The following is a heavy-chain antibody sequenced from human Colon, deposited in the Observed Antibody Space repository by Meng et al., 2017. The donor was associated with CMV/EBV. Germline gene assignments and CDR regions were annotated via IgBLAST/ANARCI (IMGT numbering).Heavy chain of an antibody. CDR2: IRHDGSNE. CDR3: ARDKGVRTFDT. CDR1: GIPISSSG. D-gene: IGHD2-21*01. J-gene: IGHJ4*02. V-gene: IGHV3-30*02. Sequence: QVLRGEAGGGVVQPGESLRLVCASSGIPISSSGMHWVRQAPGKGLEWVALIRHDGSNEYYAESVRGRFTISRDNSKNTVYLQVNSLRSEDTAVYYCARDKGVRTFDTWGQGILVTVSS.